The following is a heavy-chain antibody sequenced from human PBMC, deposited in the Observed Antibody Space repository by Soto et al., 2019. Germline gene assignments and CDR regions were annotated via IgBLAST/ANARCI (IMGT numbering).Heavy chain of an antibody. J-gene: IGHJ6*02. CDR2: IYPHDSDT. D-gene: IGHD4-17*01. V-gene: IGHV5-51*01. Sequence: PGESLKISCKGSGYNFHTYWIARVPQMPGKGLEWMGFIYPHDSDTTYSPSFRGQVTISADKSINTAYLQWTSLKASDTAIYFCARPTDYHYGMQVWGQGTTVTAP. CDR3: ARPTDYHYGMQV. CDR1: GYNFHTYW.